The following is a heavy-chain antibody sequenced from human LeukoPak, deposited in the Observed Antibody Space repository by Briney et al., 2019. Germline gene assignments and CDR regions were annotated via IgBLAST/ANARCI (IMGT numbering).Heavy chain of an antibody. CDR2: IKQDGSEK. CDR3: ARGLRDSSGREYFQD. J-gene: IGHJ1*01. D-gene: IGHD3-22*01. CDR1: GFTFSSYW. V-gene: IGHV3-7*03. Sequence: GGSLRLSCAASGFTFSSYWMSWVRQAPGKGLEWVANIKQDGSEKYYVDSVKGRFTISRDNAKNSLYLQMNSLRAEDTAVYYCARGLRDSSGREYFQDWGQGTLVTVSS.